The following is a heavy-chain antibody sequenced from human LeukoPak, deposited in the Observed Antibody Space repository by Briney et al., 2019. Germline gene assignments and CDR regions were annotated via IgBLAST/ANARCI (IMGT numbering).Heavy chain of an antibody. J-gene: IGHJ4*02. V-gene: IGHV1-8*01. D-gene: IGHD3-3*01. CDR1: GYTFTSYD. CDR3: ASSIRFLEGFDY. Sequence: ASVKVSCKASGYTFTSYDINWVRQATGQGLEWMGWMNPNSGNTGYAQKFQGRVTITTDESTSTAYMELSSLRSEDTAVYYCASSIRFLEGFDYWGQGTLVTVSS. CDR2: MNPNSGNT.